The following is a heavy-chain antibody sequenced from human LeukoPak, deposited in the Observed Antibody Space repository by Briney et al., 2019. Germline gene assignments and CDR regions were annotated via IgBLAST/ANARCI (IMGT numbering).Heavy chain of an antibody. CDR2: ISAYNGNT. J-gene: IGHJ5*02. V-gene: IGHV1-18*01. Sequence: GASVKVSCKASGYTFTSYGISWVRQAPGQGLEWMGWISAYNGNTNYAQKLQGRVTMTTDTSTSTAYMELRSLRSDDTAVYYCARDFSGSLLWFGELSYWFDPWGQGTLATVSS. D-gene: IGHD3-10*01. CDR3: ARDFSGSLLWFGELSYWFDP. CDR1: GYTFTSYG.